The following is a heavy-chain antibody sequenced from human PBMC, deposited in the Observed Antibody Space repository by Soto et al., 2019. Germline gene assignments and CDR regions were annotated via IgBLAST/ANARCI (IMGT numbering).Heavy chain of an antibody. J-gene: IGHJ4*02. CDR3: AKEYCGGDCYIDY. Sequence: ASVKVSCKVSVYTLTELSMHWVRQAPGKGLEWMGGFDPEDGETIYAQKFQGRVTITADESTSTAYMELSSLRSEDTAVYYCAKEYCGGDCYIDYWGQGTLVTVSS. V-gene: IGHV1-24*01. D-gene: IGHD2-21*02. CDR1: VYTLTELS. CDR2: FDPEDGET.